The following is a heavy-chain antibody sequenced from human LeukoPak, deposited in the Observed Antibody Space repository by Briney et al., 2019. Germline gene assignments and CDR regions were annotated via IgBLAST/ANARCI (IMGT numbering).Heavy chain of an antibody. J-gene: IGHJ4*02. CDR1: GFTFSSYS. V-gene: IGHV3-21*01. CDR3: AREGGMHYDSRGVDY. CDR2: ISSSSSYI. Sequence: PGGSLRLSCAASGFTFSSYSMNWVRQAPGKGLEWVSSISSSSSYIYYADSVKGRFTISRDNAKNSLYLQMNSLRAEDTAVYYCAREGGMHYDSRGVDYWGQGTLVTVSS. D-gene: IGHD3-22*01.